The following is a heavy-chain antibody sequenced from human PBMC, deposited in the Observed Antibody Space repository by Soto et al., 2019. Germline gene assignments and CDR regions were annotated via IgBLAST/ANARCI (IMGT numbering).Heavy chain of an antibody. CDR2: IYYSGST. V-gene: IGHV4-59*01. CDR1: GGSFSGYY. J-gene: IGHJ5*01. CDR3: AKEGGFTSSTYFEGWFDS. D-gene: IGHD3-9*01. Sequence: PSETLSLTCAVYGGSFSGYYWSWIRQPPGKGLEWIGYIYYSGSTNYSPSLKSRVTISVDTSKNQFSLKLNSVTAADTAVYYCAKEGGFTSSTYFEGWFDSWGQGSLVTVSS.